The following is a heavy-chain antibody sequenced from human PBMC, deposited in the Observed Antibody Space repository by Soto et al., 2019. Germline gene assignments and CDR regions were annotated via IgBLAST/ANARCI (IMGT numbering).Heavy chain of an antibody. CDR2: ISAYNGNT. J-gene: IGHJ6*02. CDR1: GYTFTSYG. CDR3: ARVRAEKKDIVATIFQKGYYYYYGMDV. V-gene: IGHV1-18*01. Sequence: GASVKVSCKASGYTFTSYGISWVRQAPGQGLEWMGWISAYNGNTNYAQKLRGRVTMTTDTSTSTAYMELRSLRSDDTAVYYCARVRAEKKDIVATIFQKGYYYYYGMDVWGQGTTVTVSS. D-gene: IGHD5-12*01.